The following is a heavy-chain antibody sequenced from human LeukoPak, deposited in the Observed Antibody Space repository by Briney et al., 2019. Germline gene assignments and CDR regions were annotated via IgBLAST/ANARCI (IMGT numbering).Heavy chain of an antibody. V-gene: IGHV3-11*04. CDR2: ISGSGGST. Sequence: LSLTCAVYGGSFSGYYWSWIRQPPGKGLEWVSAISGSGGSTYYADSVKGRFTISRDNAKNSLYLQMNSLRAEDTAVYYCARDNRPFDYWGQGTLVTVSS. J-gene: IGHJ4*02. CDR1: GGSFSGYY. CDR3: ARDNRPFDY.